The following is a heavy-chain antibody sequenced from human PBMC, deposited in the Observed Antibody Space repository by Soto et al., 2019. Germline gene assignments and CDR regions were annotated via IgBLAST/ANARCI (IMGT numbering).Heavy chain of an antibody. CDR2: IYSSGST. CDR3: ARRGQNQPPSY. Sequence: QLQLQESGPGLVKASETLSLTCTVSGGSISSSGYYWGWIRQPSGKGLEWIGNIYSSGSTRYNPSLKSRVTISADTSKNQLSLRLSFVTAADTAVYYCARRGQNQPPSYWGQGALVTVFS. V-gene: IGHV4-39*01. CDR1: GGSISSSGYY. J-gene: IGHJ4*02.